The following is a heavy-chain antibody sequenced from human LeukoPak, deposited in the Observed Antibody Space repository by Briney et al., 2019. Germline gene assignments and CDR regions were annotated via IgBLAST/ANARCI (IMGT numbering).Heavy chain of an antibody. V-gene: IGHV4-59*01. Sequence: SETLSLTCTVSGGSISSYYWSWIRQPPGKGQEWLGCIDYSGSTQYNPSLKSRVTISVDTSKQQFSLKLSSVTAADTAVYYCARDLELERNRWNYFESWGQGTLVTVSS. CDR2: IDYSGST. CDR1: GGSISSYY. CDR3: ARDLELERNRWNYFES. D-gene: IGHD1-1*01. J-gene: IGHJ4*02.